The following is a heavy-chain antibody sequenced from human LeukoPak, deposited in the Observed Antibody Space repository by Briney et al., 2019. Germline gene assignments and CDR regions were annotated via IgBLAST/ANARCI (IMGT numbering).Heavy chain of an antibody. CDR1: RFTFSSYA. V-gene: IGHV3-30-3*01. Sequence: GGSLRLSCAASRFTFSSYAMHWVRQAPGKGLEWVAVISYDGSNKYYADSVKGRFTISRDNSKNTLYLQMNSLRAEDTAVYYCARAGGYCSSTSCLVDYWGQGTLVTVSS. CDR3: ARAGGYCSSTSCLVDY. J-gene: IGHJ4*02. D-gene: IGHD2-2*01. CDR2: ISYDGSNK.